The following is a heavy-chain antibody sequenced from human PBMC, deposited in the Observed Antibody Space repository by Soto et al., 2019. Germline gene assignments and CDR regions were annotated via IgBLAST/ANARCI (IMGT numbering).Heavy chain of an antibody. CDR1: GFTFSSYA. V-gene: IGHV3-23*01. J-gene: IGHJ4*02. Sequence: RLSCAASGFTFSSYAMSWVRQAPGKGLEWVSAISGSGGSTYYADSVKGRFTISRDNSKNTLYLQMNSLRAEDTAVYYCAKMSSYYYDSSGYQGYFDYWGQGTLVTVSS. D-gene: IGHD3-22*01. CDR2: ISGSGGST. CDR3: AKMSSYYYDSSGYQGYFDY.